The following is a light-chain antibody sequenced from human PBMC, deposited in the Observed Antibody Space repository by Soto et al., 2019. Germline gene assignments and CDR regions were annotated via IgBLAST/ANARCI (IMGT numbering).Light chain of an antibody. Sequence: QSALTQPPSVSGSPGQSVTISCTGTSSDVGSYNRVSWYQQPPGTAPKLMIYEVSNRPSGVPDRFSGSKSGNTASPTISGLQAEDEADYYCRSYTSSSTVVFGGGTKLTVL. CDR3: RSYTSSSTVV. V-gene: IGLV2-18*02. J-gene: IGLJ2*01. CDR2: EVS. CDR1: SSDVGSYNR.